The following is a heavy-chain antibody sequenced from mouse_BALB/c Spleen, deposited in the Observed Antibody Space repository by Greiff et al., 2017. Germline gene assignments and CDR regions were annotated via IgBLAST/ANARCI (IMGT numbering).Heavy chain of an antibody. CDR1: GYSITSDYA. CDR2: ISYSGST. CDR3: ARRKSYFDV. V-gene: IGHV3-2*02. Sequence: EVHLVESGPGLVKPSQSLSLTCTVTGYSITSDYAWNWIRQFPGNKLEWMGYISYSGSTSYNPSLKSRISITRDTSKNQFFLQLNSVTTEDTATYYCARRKSYFDVWGAGTTVTVSS. J-gene: IGHJ1*01.